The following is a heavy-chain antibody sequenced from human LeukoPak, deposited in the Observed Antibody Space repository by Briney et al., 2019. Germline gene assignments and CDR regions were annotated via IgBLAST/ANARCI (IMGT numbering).Heavy chain of an antibody. V-gene: IGHV4-38-2*02. CDR3: ARVATVVTGDFYFDY. Sequence: SETLSLTCTVSGYSINSGYYWSWIRQPPGKRLEWIGSIYHSGSTYYNPSLKSRVTISVDRSKNQFSLKLSSVTAADTAVYYCARVATVVTGDFYFDYWGQGTLVTVSS. D-gene: IGHD4-23*01. CDR1: GYSINSGYY. J-gene: IGHJ4*02. CDR2: IYHSGST.